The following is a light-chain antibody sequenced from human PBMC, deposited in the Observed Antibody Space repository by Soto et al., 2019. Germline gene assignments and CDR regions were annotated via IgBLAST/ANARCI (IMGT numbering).Light chain of an antibody. Sequence: QSAVTQPASVSGSPGQSITISCTGTSSDVGGYNYVSWYQQHPGKAPKVMIYDVSNRPSGVSNRFSGSKSGNTASLTISGLQAEDEADYYCSSYTSSSTLVFGGGTKLNVL. J-gene: IGLJ2*01. CDR2: DVS. V-gene: IGLV2-14*01. CDR1: SSDVGGYNY. CDR3: SSYTSSSTLV.